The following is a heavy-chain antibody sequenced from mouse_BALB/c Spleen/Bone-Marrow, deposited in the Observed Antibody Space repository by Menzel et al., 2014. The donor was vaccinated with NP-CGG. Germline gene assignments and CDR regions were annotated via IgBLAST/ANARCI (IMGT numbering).Heavy chain of an antibody. CDR1: GYTFTSYW. D-gene: IGHD2-10*02. J-gene: IGHJ3*01. CDR3: ARRKFGNHGFAY. CDR2: TNPSTDYT. V-gene: IGHV1-7*01. Sequence: VQLQQSGAELAKPGASEKMSCKASGYTFTSYWMHWVKQRPGQGLEWIGYTNPSTDYTEYNQKFKDKATLTADKSSSTAYMQLSSLTSEDSAVYYCARRKFGNHGFAYWGQGTLVTVSA.